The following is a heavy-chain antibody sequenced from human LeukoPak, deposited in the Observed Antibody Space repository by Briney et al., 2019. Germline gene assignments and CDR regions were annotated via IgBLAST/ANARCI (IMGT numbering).Heavy chain of an antibody. CDR3: ARGSMVRGVLEYYFDC. CDR2: ISSGSSYI. D-gene: IGHD3-10*01. Sequence: GGSLRLSCAASGFTFNTYSMNWVRQAPGKGLEWDSSISSGSSYIYYADSVKGRFTISRDNAKNSLYLQMNSLRAEDTAVYYCARGSMVRGVLEYYFDCWGQGTLVTVSS. CDR1: GFTFNTYS. J-gene: IGHJ4*02. V-gene: IGHV3-21*01.